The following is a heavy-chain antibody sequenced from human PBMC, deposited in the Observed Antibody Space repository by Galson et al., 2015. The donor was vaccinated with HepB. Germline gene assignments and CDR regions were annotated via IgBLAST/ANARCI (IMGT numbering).Heavy chain of an antibody. CDR1: GFTFSSYA. Sequence: SLRLSCAASGFTFSSYAMHWVRQAPGKGLEWVAVISYDGSNKYYADSVKGRFTISRDNSKNTLYLQMNSLRAEDTAVYYCARVWQRNWGSKVPYGMDVWGQGTTVTVSS. CDR2: ISYDGSNK. CDR3: ARVWQRNWGSKVPYGMDV. V-gene: IGHV3-30-3*01. J-gene: IGHJ6*02. D-gene: IGHD7-27*01.